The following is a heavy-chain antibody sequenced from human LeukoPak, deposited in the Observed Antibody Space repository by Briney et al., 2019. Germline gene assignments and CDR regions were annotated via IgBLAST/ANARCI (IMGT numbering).Heavy chain of an antibody. CDR3: ASGQGATIVGY. Sequence: SETLSLTCAAYGGSFSGYYWSWIRQPPGKGLEWIGEINHSGSTNYNPSLKSRVTISVDTSKNQFSLKLSSVTAADTAVYSCASGQGATIVGYWGQGTLVTVSS. CDR1: GGSFSGYY. J-gene: IGHJ4*02. CDR2: INHSGST. V-gene: IGHV4-34*01. D-gene: IGHD3-22*01.